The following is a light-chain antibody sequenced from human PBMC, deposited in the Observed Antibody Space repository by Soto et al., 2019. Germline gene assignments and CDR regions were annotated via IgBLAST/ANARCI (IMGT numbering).Light chain of an antibody. CDR3: QQGKT. CDR2: DAS. J-gene: IGKJ4*01. V-gene: IGKV1-5*01. CDR1: QSISNW. Sequence: DIQMTQSPSTLSASVGDRVTITCRASQSISNWLAWYQQKPGKAPKLLIYDASSLESGVPSRFSGSGSGTEFTLTISSLEPEDFAVYYCQQGKTFGGGTKVDI.